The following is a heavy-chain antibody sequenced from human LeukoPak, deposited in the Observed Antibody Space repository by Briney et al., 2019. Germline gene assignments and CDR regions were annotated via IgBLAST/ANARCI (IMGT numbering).Heavy chain of an antibody. CDR3: AKGYYYGAGSFRWFDP. Sequence: GGSLRLSCADSGFPFSIHSMSRVREAPGRGLQSVSAISAGGGTTYYADSVKGRFTISRDKSKNTLYLQMNSLRAEDTAVYYCAKGYYYGAGSFRWFDPWGQGTLVTVSS. D-gene: IGHD3-10*01. CDR2: ISAGGGTT. J-gene: IGHJ5*02. CDR1: GFPFSIHS. V-gene: IGHV3-23*01.